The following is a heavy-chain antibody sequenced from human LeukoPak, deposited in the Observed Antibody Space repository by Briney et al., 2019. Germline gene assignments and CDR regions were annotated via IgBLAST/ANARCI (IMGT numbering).Heavy chain of an antibody. D-gene: IGHD3-22*01. CDR3: ARAYDSSGYYLTSSMDV. Sequence: GGSLRLSCAASGFTFSSYAMSWVRQAPGKGLEWVAVIWFDGSNKYYADSVKGRFTISRDNSKNTLYLQMNSLRAEDTAVYYCARAYDSSGYYLTSSMDVWGQGTTVTVSS. V-gene: IGHV3-33*08. J-gene: IGHJ6*02. CDR2: IWFDGSNK. CDR1: GFTFSSYA.